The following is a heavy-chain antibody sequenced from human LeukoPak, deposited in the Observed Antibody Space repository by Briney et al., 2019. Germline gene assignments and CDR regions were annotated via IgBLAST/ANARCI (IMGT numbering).Heavy chain of an antibody. CDR1: GGSISSYY. V-gene: IGHV4-59*01. D-gene: IGHD3-9*01. Sequence: SETLSLTCTVSGGSISSYYWSWIRQPPGKGLEWIGYIYYSGSTNYNPSLKSRVTISVDTSKNQLSLKLSSVTAADTAVYYCAGEPPYYDILTGYSLPQYFQHWGQGTLVTVSS. CDR2: IYYSGST. J-gene: IGHJ1*01. CDR3: AGEPPYYDILTGYSLPQYFQH.